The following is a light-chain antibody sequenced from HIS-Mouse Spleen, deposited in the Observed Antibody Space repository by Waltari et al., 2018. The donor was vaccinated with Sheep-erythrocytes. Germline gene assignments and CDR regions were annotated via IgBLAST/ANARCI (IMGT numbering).Light chain of an antibody. V-gene: IGLV2-8*01. CDR3: SSYAGSNNWV. Sequence: QSALTQPPSASGSPGQSVTIPCTGTSRDVGGYNYVPWYHQHPGKAPNLMIYEVSKRPSGVPDRFSGSKSGNTASLTVSGLQAEDEADYYCSSYAGSNNWVFGGGTKLTVL. J-gene: IGLJ3*02. CDR2: EVS. CDR1: SRDVGGYNY.